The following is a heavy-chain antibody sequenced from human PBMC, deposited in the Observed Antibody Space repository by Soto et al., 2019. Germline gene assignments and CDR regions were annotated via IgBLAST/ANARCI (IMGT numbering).Heavy chain of an antibody. V-gene: IGHV1-18*01. CDR2: ISGYNGDT. D-gene: IGHD2-8*01. CDR3: AKNGQPPYYYYGLDV. J-gene: IGHJ6*02. Sequence: ASVKVSSKAPGYTFTRYGISSLRQAPGQGLEWMGWISGYNGDTNYAQKFQGRVSMTIDTSTTTAYMELRSLTSDDTAVYYCAKNGQPPYYYYGLDVWGQGTKVTVSS. CDR1: GYTFTRYG.